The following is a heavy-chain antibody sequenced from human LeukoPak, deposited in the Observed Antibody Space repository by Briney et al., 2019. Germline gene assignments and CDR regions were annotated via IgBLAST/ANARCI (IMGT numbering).Heavy chain of an antibody. CDR1: GFNLGDYY. Sequence: KSGGSLRLSCEVSGFNLGDYYMSWIRQPPGKGLEWIGEINHSGGTNYNPSLKSRVTISVDTSKNQFSLKLTSGTAADTAVYYCARRSISWSRRYMDVWGKGTTVTISS. J-gene: IGHJ6*03. CDR3: ARRSISWSRRYMDV. V-gene: IGHV4-34*01. CDR2: INHSGGT. D-gene: IGHD6-13*01.